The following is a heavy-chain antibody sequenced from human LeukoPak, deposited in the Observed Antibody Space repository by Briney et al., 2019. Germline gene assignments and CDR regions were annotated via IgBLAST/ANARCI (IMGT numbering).Heavy chain of an antibody. V-gene: IGHV1-2*06. CDR1: GYTFTGYY. D-gene: IGHD4-17*01. Sequence: ASVKVSCKASGYTFTGYYMNWVPQAPGQGLEWMGRINPNSGGTNYAQKFQGRVTMTRDTSISTAYMELSRLRSDDTAVYYCARAMPTVTVNWFDPWGQGTLVTVSS. J-gene: IGHJ5*02. CDR2: INPNSGGT. CDR3: ARAMPTVTVNWFDP.